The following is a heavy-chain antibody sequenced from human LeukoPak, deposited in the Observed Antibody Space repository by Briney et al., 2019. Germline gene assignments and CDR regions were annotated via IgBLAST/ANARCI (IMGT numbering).Heavy chain of an antibody. CDR1: GGTFSSYA. CDR2: IIPIFGTA. D-gene: IGHD6-6*01. CDR3: ARDGIAARRVLQG. J-gene: IGHJ4*02. V-gene: IGHV1-69*05. Sequence: ASVKVSCKASGGTFSSYAISWVRQATGQGLEWMGRIIPIFGTANYAQKFQGRVTITTDESTSTAYMELSSLRSEDTAVYYCARDGIAARRVLQGWGQGTLVTVSS.